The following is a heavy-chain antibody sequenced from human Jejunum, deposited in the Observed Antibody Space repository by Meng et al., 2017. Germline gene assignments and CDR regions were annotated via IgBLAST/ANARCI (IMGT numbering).Heavy chain of an antibody. CDR1: GGYINKENW. CDR3: DRGEFAMLARFDF. D-gene: IGHD2-2*01. Sequence: QVQLQESGPGLVKPSGTLSLTCAVSGGYINKENWWSWVRQSPERGLEWIGEIYNGGNTNYNPSLNRRVTMSVDESTNQMSLKLTSVTAADTAVYYCDRGEFAMLARFDFWGQGILVTVSS. V-gene: IGHV4-4*02. CDR2: IYNGGNT. J-gene: IGHJ4*02.